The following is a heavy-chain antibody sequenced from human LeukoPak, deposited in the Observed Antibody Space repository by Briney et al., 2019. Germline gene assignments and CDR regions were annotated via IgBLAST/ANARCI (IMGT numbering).Heavy chain of an antibody. CDR3: ARTEVVGVFDY. Sequence: ASVKVSCKASGYTFTSHGISWVRQAPGQGLEWMGWISAYNGNTNYAQKLQGRVTMTTDTSTSTAYMELRSLRPDDTAVYYCARTEVVGVFDYWGQGTLVTVSS. J-gene: IGHJ4*02. CDR2: ISAYNGNT. CDR1: GYTFTSHG. V-gene: IGHV1-18*01. D-gene: IGHD1-26*01.